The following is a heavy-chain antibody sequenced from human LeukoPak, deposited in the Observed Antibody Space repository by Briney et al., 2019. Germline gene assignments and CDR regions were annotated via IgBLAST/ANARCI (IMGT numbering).Heavy chain of an antibody. CDR3: ARESEAAGTYYLDH. J-gene: IGHJ4*02. Sequence: GGSLRLSCAASGFTLSEYWMHWVRHAPGKGGMWVSRIPKYSHNPWYADSVKGRFTISRDNAENTVYLQLNSLRVEDTAVYYCARESEAAGTYYLDHWGQGNLVTVSS. D-gene: IGHD6-25*01. V-gene: IGHV3-74*01. CDR2: IPKYSHNP. CDR1: GFTLSEYW.